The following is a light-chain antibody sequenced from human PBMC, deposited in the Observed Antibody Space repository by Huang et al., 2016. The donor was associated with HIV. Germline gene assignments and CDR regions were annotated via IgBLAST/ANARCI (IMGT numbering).Light chain of an antibody. CDR1: LSISSW. Sequence: DIQMTQSPPTLSASVGDRVSITCRASLSISSWLAWYQQKPGKAPKLLIYQSSNLQNGVPSRVSGRGSGTEFTLTISSLQPGDFATYYCQQYDSYSRWTFGQGTKVEVK. V-gene: IGKV1-5*03. CDR3: QQYDSYSRWT. CDR2: QSS. J-gene: IGKJ1*01.